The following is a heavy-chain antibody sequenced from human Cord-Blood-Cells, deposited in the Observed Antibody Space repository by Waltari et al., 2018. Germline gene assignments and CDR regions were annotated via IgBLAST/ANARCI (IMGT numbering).Heavy chain of an antibody. CDR1: GYTFTGYY. V-gene: IGHV1-2*04. CDR2: INPNSGGT. D-gene: IGHD2-8*02. Sequence: QVQLVQSGAEVKKPGASVKVSCKASGYTFTGYYMHWVRPAPGQGLEWMGWINPNSGGTNYAQKFQGWVTMTRDTSISTAYMELSRLRSDDTAVYYCARGAGYCTGGVCYFDYWGQGTLVTVSS. CDR3: ARGAGYCTGGVCYFDY. J-gene: IGHJ4*02.